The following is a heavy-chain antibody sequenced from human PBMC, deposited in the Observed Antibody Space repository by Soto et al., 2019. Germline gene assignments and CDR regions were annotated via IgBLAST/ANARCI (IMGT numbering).Heavy chain of an antibody. V-gene: IGHV1-18*01. Sequence: ASVKVSCKASGYTFTSYGISWVRQAPGQGLEWMGWISAYNGNTNYAQKLQGRVTMTTDTSTSTAYMELRSLRSDDTAVYYCARDRKIFGVATEIGYFDLWGRGTLVTVSS. CDR3: ARDRKIFGVATEIGYFDL. J-gene: IGHJ2*01. CDR2: ISAYNGNT. D-gene: IGHD3-3*01. CDR1: GYTFTSYG.